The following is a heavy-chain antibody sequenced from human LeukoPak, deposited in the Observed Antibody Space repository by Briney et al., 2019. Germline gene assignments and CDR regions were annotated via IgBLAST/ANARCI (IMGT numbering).Heavy chain of an antibody. D-gene: IGHD3-10*01. Sequence: PSETLSLTCTVSGYSISSGYYWGWIRQPPGKGLEWIGSIYHSGSTYYNPSLKSRVTISVDTSKNQFSLKLSSVTAADTAVYYCARDRSELLWFGELANSFDYWGQGTLVTVSS. CDR1: GYSISSGYY. V-gene: IGHV4-38-2*02. CDR2: IYHSGST. CDR3: ARDRSELLWFGELANSFDY. J-gene: IGHJ4*02.